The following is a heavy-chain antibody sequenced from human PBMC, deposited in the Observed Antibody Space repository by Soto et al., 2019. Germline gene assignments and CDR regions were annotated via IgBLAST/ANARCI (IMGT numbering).Heavy chain of an antibody. Sequence: QITLKESGPTLVKPTQTLTLTCTFSGFSLSSSGVGVGWIRQPPGKALEWLALIYWDNYKQYSPSLKNRFTITKDTSKNRVARTMTTIEPVDTGTYYCARVMGSGTVGVFDFWGQGTLVTVSS. D-gene: IGHD6-13*01. CDR3: ARVMGSGTVGVFDF. CDR2: IYWDNYK. J-gene: IGHJ4*02. CDR1: GFSLSSSGVG. V-gene: IGHV2-5*02.